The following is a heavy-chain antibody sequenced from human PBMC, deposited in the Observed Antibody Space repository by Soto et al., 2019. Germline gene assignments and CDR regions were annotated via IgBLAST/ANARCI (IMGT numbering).Heavy chain of an antibody. CDR1: GFTFSSYA. Sequence: EVQLLESGGGLVQPGGSLRLSCAASGFTFSSYAMSWVRQAPGKGLEWVSAISGSGGSTYYADSVKGRFTISRDNSKTTLYLQMNSLRAEDTAVYYCAKEGPGGSGSGLAAAGMLGYYYYGMDVWGQGTTVTVSS. J-gene: IGHJ6*02. V-gene: IGHV3-23*01. D-gene: IGHD6-13*01. CDR2: ISGSGGST. CDR3: AKEGPGGSGSGLAAAGMLGYYYYGMDV.